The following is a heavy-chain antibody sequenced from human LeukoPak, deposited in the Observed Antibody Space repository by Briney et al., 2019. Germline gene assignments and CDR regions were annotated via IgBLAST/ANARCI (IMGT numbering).Heavy chain of an antibody. CDR3: AREGRENIAIGVD. Sequence: SETLSLTCTVSGYSISSGYYWGWFRQTPGRGLEWIASISHSGSPYYNPSLKSRVTISEDLSRNVFSLTLNSVTAADAAEYYCAREGRENIAIGVDWGQGALVTVSS. D-gene: IGHD3-16*02. V-gene: IGHV4-38-2*02. J-gene: IGHJ4*02. CDR2: ISHSGSP. CDR1: GYSISSGYY.